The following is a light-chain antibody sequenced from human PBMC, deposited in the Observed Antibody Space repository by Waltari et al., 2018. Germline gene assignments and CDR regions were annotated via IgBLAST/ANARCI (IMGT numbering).Light chain of an antibody. J-gene: IGLJ1*01. CDR2: DVS. Sequence: QSALTHPRSVSGSPGQSVTISCTGTSRDVGGYNYVSWYHQHPGKAPRLMIYDVSKRPSGVPDRFSGSKSGNTASLTISGLQAEDEADYYCCSYAGRLIYVFGTVTKVSVL. V-gene: IGLV2-11*01. CDR3: CSYAGRLIYV. CDR1: SRDVGGYNY.